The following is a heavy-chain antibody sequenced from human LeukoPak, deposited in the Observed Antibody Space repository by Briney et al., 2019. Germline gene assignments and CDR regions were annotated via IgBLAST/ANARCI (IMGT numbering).Heavy chain of an antibody. CDR2: ITGSGGTT. CDR3: AKEVGWELPYDY. Sequence: GGSLRLSCAASGFTFSNYAMSWVRQAPGKGLEWVSAITGSGGTTYYVDSVKGRFTISRDNSKNTLYLQMNSLRAEDTAVYYCAKEVGWELPYDYWGQGTLVTVSS. V-gene: IGHV3-23*01. D-gene: IGHD1-26*01. J-gene: IGHJ4*02. CDR1: GFTFSNYA.